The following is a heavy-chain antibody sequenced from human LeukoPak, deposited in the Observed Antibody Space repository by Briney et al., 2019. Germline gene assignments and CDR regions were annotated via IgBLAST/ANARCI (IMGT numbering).Heavy chain of an antibody. CDR3: ARASPGGTHYYGSGSYYNGPAGDAFDI. V-gene: IGHV3-7*01. Sequence: GGSLRLSCAASGFTFSNYWMNWIRQAPGKGLEWVANIKQDETEKFYVDSVKGRFTISRDNAKNSLYLLMNSLRGEDTAIYYCARASPGGTHYYGSGSYYNGPAGDAFDIWGQGTMVTVSS. CDR2: IKQDETEK. CDR1: GFTFSNYW. D-gene: IGHD3-10*01. J-gene: IGHJ3*02.